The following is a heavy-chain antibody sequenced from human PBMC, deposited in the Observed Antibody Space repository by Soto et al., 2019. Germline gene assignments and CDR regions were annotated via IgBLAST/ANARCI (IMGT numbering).Heavy chain of an antibody. CDR3: AHRLGSGVVFFDY. D-gene: IGHD6-19*01. CDR1: GFSLSSSGVG. V-gene: IGHV2-5*01. CDR2: LYWNDDK. Sequence: QITLKESGPTLMKPTQTLTLTCTFSGFSLSSSGVGVAWIRQPPGKALEWLALLYWNDDKRYSPSLESRLTLTKETSKTKVVLTMTNMDPVDTATYYCAHRLGSGVVFFDYWGQGILVTVSS. J-gene: IGHJ4*02.